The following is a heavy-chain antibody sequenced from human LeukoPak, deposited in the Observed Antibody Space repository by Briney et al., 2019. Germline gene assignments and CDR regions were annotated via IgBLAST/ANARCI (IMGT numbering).Heavy chain of an antibody. V-gene: IGHV4-39*01. D-gene: IGHD3-10*01. CDR2: VYYSGST. CDR1: GGSISSSSYY. CDR3: ARHHRNPLLWFGRTLGVFDY. Sequence: PSETLSLTCTVSGGSISSSSYYWVWIRQSPGKGLEWIGYVYYSGSTYYNPSLKSRVTISVDTSKNQFSLKLSSVTAADTAVYYCARHHRNPLLWFGRTLGVFDYWGQGTLVTVSS. J-gene: IGHJ4*02.